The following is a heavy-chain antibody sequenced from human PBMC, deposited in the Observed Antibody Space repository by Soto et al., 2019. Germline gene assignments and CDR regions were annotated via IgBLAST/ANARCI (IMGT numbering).Heavy chain of an antibody. D-gene: IGHD4-17*01. CDR2: IYYSGTT. CDR3: ARATPMTAGGWFDP. V-gene: IGHV4-31*03. Sequence: QVQLQESGPGLVKPSQTLSLTCTVSGGSINRGGYYWACIRQFPGKGLEWTGHIYYSGTTYYNPSLKSRLAISVDTSNNRFALKLTSVTAADTALYFCARATPMTAGGWFDPWGQGTLVTVSS. J-gene: IGHJ5*02. CDR1: GGSINRGGYY.